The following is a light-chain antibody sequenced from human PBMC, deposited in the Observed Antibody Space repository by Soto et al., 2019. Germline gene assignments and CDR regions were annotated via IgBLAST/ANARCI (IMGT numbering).Light chain of an antibody. J-gene: IGLJ1*01. CDR1: NSDIGNGYDS. Sequence: QSVLTQPASVSGSPGQSITISCTGSNSDIGNGYDSVSWYQQHPGKAPKLMIYEVSNRPSGVSNRFSGSKSGNTASLTISGLQAEDETDYYCFSYTSSGTYVFGTGTKVTVL. CDR2: EVS. CDR3: FSYTSSGTYV. V-gene: IGLV2-14*01.